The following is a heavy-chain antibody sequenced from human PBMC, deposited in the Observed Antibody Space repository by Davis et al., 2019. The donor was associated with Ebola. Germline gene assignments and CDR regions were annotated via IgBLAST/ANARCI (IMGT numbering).Heavy chain of an antibody. D-gene: IGHD2-21*01. CDR1: GFTFSYYW. CDR2: INSDGSDA. Sequence: GESLKISCAGSGFTFSYYWMHWVRQRPGKGLVWVSRINSDGSDATYADSVKGRITISRDNAKNTLYLQMGRRTPEDTGVYYCAREVELGGGGDYWGQGTLVTVSS. J-gene: IGHJ4*02. V-gene: IGHV3-74*01. CDR3: AREVELGGGGDY.